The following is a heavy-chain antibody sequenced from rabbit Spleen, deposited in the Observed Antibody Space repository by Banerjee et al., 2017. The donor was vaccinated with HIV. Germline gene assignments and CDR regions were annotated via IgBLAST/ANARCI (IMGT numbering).Heavy chain of an antibody. Sequence: QSLEESGGDLVKPGASLTLTCKASGFSFSNSYWICWVRQAPGKGLEWIACIYAGSSGSTYYASWAKGRFTISKTSSTTVTLQMTSLTAADTATYFCARDTGSSFSSYGMDLWGQGTLVTVS. D-gene: IGHD8-1*01. CDR1: GFSFSNSYW. CDR2: IYAGSSGST. V-gene: IGHV1S40*01. CDR3: ARDTGSSFSSYGMDL. J-gene: IGHJ6*01.